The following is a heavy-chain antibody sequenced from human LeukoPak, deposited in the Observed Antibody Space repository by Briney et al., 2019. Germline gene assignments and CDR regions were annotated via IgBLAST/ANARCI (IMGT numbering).Heavy chain of an antibody. CDR3: ARSPRGCSSTSCYTNPYYFDY. D-gene: IGHD2-2*02. Sequence: ASVKVSCKASGYTFTCYYMHWVRQAPGQGLEWMGWIIPIFGTANYAQKFQGRVTITADESTSTAYMELSSLRSEDTAVYYCARSPRGCSSTSCYTNPYYFDYWGQGTLVTVSS. V-gene: IGHV1-69*13. CDR2: IIPIFGTA. CDR1: GYTFTCYY. J-gene: IGHJ4*02.